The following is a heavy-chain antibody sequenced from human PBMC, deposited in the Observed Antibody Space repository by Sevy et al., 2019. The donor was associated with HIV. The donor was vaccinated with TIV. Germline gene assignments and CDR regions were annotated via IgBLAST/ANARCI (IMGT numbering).Heavy chain of an antibody. Sequence: GESLKISCAASGFSFSSYEMNWVRQAPGKGLEWPSYISNSGSSVYYSDSVRGRFTISRDNARNSLYLQMNSLRADDTAVYYCAGDLPPSATTVAHFDCWGQGTLVTVSS. J-gene: IGHJ4*02. CDR1: GFSFSSYE. CDR2: ISNSGSSV. V-gene: IGHV3-48*03. D-gene: IGHD4-17*01. CDR3: AGDLPPSATTVAHFDC.